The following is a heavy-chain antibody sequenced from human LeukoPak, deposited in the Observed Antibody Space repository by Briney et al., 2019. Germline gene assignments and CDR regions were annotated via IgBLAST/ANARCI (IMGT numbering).Heavy chain of an antibody. CDR1: GFTFSSYW. CDR3: ARGEDSGWYPYYYYYGMDV. Sequence: GGSLRLSCAASGFTFSSYWMSWVRQALGKGLEWVANIKQDGSEKYYVDSVKGRFTISRDNAKNSLYLQLNSLRAEDTAVFYCARGEDSGWYPYYYYYGMDVWGQGTTVTVSS. CDR2: IKQDGSEK. V-gene: IGHV3-7*01. J-gene: IGHJ6*02. D-gene: IGHD6-19*01.